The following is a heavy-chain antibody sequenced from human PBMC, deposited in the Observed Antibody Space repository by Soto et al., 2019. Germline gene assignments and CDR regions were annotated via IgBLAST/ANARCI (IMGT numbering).Heavy chain of an antibody. Sequence: SVKVSCKDSGGTFSSYTISWVRQAPGQGLEWMGRIIPILGIANYAQKFQGRVTITADKSTSTAYMELSSLRSEDTAVYYCARIDDYGDYVAYWGQGTLVTVSS. D-gene: IGHD4-17*01. J-gene: IGHJ4*02. CDR3: ARIDDYGDYVAY. CDR1: GGTFSSYT. CDR2: IIPILGIA. V-gene: IGHV1-69*02.